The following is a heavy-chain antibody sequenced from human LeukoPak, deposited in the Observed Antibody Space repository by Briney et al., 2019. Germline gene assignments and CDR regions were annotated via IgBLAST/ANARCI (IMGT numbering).Heavy chain of an antibody. CDR3: ASAIAAAATYAFDI. Sequence: PSETLSLTCTVSGGSISSYYWSWIRQPPGKGLEWIGYIYYSGSTNYKPSLKSRVTISVDTSKNQFSLKLSSVTAADTAVYYCASAIAAAATYAFDIWGQGTMVTVSS. D-gene: IGHD6-13*01. CDR2: IYYSGST. CDR1: GGSISSYY. J-gene: IGHJ3*02. V-gene: IGHV4-59*01.